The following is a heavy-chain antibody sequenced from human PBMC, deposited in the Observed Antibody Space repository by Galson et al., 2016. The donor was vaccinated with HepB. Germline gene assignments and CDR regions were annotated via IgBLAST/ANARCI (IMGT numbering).Heavy chain of an antibody. J-gene: IGHJ4*02. CDR1: GFTFSSYA. Sequence: SLRLSCAASGFTFSSYAMAWVRQAPGKGLEWVSGISGASGTTLYADSVKGRFTISRDNSKNTLFLQMNSLRAEDTARYYCAKGAPYYYDSSGYYGPGDFWGQGTQDTVSS. V-gene: IGHV3-23*01. CDR3: AKGAPYYYDSSGYYGPGDF. D-gene: IGHD3-22*01. CDR2: ISGASGTT.